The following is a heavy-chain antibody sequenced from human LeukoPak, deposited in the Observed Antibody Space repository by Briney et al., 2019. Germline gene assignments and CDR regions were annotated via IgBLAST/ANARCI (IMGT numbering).Heavy chain of an antibody. V-gene: IGHV3-30*02. D-gene: IGHD1-26*01. CDR2: IRYDGSNK. Sequence: GGSLRLSCAASGFTVSSNYMSWVRQAPGKGLEWVAFIRYDGSNKYYADSVKGRFTISRDDSKNTLYLQMNSLRAEDTAVYYCAKDSSGSYCPYYFDYWGQGTLVTVSS. J-gene: IGHJ4*02. CDR1: GFTVSSNY. CDR3: AKDSSGSYCPYYFDY.